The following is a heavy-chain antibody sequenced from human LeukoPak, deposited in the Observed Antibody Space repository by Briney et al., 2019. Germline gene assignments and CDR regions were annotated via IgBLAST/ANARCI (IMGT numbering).Heavy chain of an antibody. Sequence: GGSLRLSCAASGFTFSSYRMSWVRQAPGKGLEWVSTISSSGGYTYYADSVKGRFTISRDNSKNTLYLLLNSLRAEDTAVYYCAKDLREYTSSPRNAFHIWGQGTMVTVSS. CDR2: ISSSGGYT. CDR1: GFTFSSYR. V-gene: IGHV3-23*01. D-gene: IGHD6-6*01. J-gene: IGHJ3*02. CDR3: AKDLREYTSSPRNAFHI.